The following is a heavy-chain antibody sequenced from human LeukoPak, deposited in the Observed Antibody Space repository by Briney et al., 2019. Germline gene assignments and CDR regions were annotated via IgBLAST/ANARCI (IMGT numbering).Heavy chain of an antibody. CDR2: MNPNSGNT. CDR1: GYTFTSYD. J-gene: IGHJ6*03. D-gene: IGHD3-3*01. V-gene: IGHV1-8*01. Sequence: ASVKVSCKASGYTFTSYDINWVRQATGQGLEWMGWMNPNSGNTGYAQKFQGRVTKTRNTSISTAYMELSSLRSEDTAVYYCARGRPYYDFWSGYYYYYYMDVWGKGTTVTVSS. CDR3: ARGRPYYDFWSGYYYYYYMDV.